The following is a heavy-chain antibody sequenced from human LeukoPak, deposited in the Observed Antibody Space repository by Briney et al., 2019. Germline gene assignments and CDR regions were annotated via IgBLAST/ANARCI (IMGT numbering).Heavy chain of an antibody. Sequence: PGGSLRLSCAASGFTFSSYSMNWVRQAPGKGLEWVSSISSSSSYIYYADSVKGRFTISRDNAKNSLYLQMNSLRAEDTAVYYCARGLFDSSGYYPDYWGQGTLVTVSS. D-gene: IGHD3-22*01. CDR3: ARGLFDSSGYYPDY. CDR2: ISSSSSYI. CDR1: GFTFSSYS. V-gene: IGHV3-21*01. J-gene: IGHJ4*02.